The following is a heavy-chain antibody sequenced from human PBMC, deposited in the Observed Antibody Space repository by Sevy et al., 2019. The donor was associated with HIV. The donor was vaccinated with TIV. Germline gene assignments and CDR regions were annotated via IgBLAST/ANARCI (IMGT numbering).Heavy chain of an antibody. V-gene: IGHV3-15*01. CDR3: TTDHRRDGIVVVPFEY. D-gene: IGHD2-15*01. CDR1: GFTFSKYS. J-gene: IGHJ4*02. CDR2: IRSKAGGGTT. Sequence: GGSLRLSCAASGFTFSKYSMSCVRQSPGKGLEWVGRIRSKAGGGTTDYATIVKGKFTISRDDSRDILYLQLNSLETEDTAVYYCTTDHRRDGIVVVPFEYWGQGTLVAVSS.